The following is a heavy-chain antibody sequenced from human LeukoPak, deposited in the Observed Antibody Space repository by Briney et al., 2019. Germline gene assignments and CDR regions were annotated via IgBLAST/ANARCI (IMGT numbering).Heavy chain of an antibody. Sequence: GGSLRLSCAASGFTFDDYGMSWVRQAPGKGLEWVSGINWNGGSTGYADSVKGRFTISRDNAKKSLYLQMNSLRAEDTALYYCAKAHDYYDSSGYLDYYYMDVWGKGTTVTISS. V-gene: IGHV3-20*04. CDR1: GFTFDDYG. J-gene: IGHJ6*03. CDR2: INWNGGST. D-gene: IGHD3-22*01. CDR3: AKAHDYYDSSGYLDYYYMDV.